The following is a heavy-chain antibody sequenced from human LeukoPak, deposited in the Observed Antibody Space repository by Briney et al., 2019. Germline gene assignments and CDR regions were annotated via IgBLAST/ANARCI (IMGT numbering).Heavy chain of an antibody. Sequence: GGSLRLSCAASGFTFNTYDMNWVRQAPGKGLEWVSSISGSGGTTYSADSVKGRFTISRDNTKNTLYLQMNSLRAADTAVYYCAKASRRHCGSTVCYTLDYWGQGTLVTVSS. J-gene: IGHJ4*02. D-gene: IGHD2-2*02. CDR3: AKASRRHCGSTVCYTLDY. V-gene: IGHV3-23*01. CDR2: ISGSGGTT. CDR1: GFTFNTYD.